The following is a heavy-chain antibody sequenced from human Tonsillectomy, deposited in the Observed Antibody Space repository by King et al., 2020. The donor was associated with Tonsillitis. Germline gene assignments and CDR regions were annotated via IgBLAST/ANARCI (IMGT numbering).Heavy chain of an antibody. CDR1: GFTFSNYA. CDR3: AKDKAARMPRDAFDF. Sequence: VQLVESGGGLVQPGGSLRLSCAASGFTFSNYAMSWVRQAPGKGLEWVSGISGSGGSTYSADSVKGRFTISRDNSKNTLYLKMSSLRAEDTAVYYCAKDKAARMPRDAFDFWGQGTMVTVSS. D-gene: IGHD6-25*01. J-gene: IGHJ3*01. V-gene: IGHV3-23*04. CDR2: ISGSGGST.